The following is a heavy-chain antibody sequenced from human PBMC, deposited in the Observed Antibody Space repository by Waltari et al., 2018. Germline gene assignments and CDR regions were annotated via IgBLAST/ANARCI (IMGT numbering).Heavy chain of an antibody. CDR2: IKPDGSQQ. CDR3: ARDFNWGWDF. CDR1: GFTFSSNW. V-gene: IGHV3-7*03. J-gene: IGHJ4*02. D-gene: IGHD7-27*01. Sequence: EVQLVDSGGGLVQPGGSLRLSCAASGFTFSSNWMSWVHQAPGRGLEWLANIKPDGSQQYYVDSVRGRFSISRDNAKNSLYLQLNSLRAEDTAIYYCARDFNWGWDFWGQGTLVTVSS.